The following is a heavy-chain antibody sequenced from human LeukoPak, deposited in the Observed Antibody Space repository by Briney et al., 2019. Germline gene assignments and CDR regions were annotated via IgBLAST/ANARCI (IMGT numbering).Heavy chain of an antibody. Sequence: GESLKISCKGSGYSFTSYWIGWVRQMPGKGLEWMGIIYPGDSDTKYSPSFQGQVTISADKSISTAYLQWSSLKASDTAMYYCATQLGAYYDICMFDLWGRGTLVTVSS. D-gene: IGHD3-9*01. J-gene: IGHJ2*01. V-gene: IGHV5-51*01. CDR3: ATQLGAYYDICMFDL. CDR1: GYSFTSYW. CDR2: IYPGDSDT.